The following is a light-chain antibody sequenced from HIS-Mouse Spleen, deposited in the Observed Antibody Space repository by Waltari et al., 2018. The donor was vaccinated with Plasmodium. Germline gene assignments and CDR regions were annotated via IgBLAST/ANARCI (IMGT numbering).Light chain of an antibody. J-gene: IGLJ2*01. CDR1: KLGDKY. Sequence: SYELTQPPSVSVSPGQPASITCSGDKLGDKYACWYQQKPGQSPVLVIYQDSKRPSGIPERFSGSNPGNTATLTISGTQAMDEADYYCQAWDSSTAWVFGGGTKLTVL. CDR2: QDS. V-gene: IGLV3-1*01. CDR3: QAWDSSTAWV.